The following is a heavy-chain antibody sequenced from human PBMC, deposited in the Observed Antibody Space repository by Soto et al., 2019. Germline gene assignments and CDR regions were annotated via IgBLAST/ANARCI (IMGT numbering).Heavy chain of an antibody. D-gene: IGHD2-21*02. CDR3: ARRSDGGDSHAAFDI. CDR1: GYSFTTYW. V-gene: IGHV5-51*01. J-gene: IGHJ3*02. Sequence: GESLKISCKDSGYSFTTYWIGWVRQMPGKGLEWMGIIYPGDSDTRYSPSFQGQVTISADKSISTAYLQWSSLKASDTAIYYCARRSDGGDSHAAFDIWGQGTMVTVSS. CDR2: IYPGDSDT.